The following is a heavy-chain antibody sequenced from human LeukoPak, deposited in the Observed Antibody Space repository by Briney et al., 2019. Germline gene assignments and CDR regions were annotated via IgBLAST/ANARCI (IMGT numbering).Heavy chain of an antibody. J-gene: IGHJ4*02. CDR3: AISAYTGGVFDN. Sequence: SVKVSCKASGGTFSSYAISWVRQAPGQGPEWMGGIIPVSGTTNNAHKFQGRVTITADESTNTAYMELSSLRSDDTTLYYCAISAYTGGVFDNWGQGTLVTVSS. V-gene: IGHV1-69*13. CDR1: GGTFSSYA. D-gene: IGHD2-8*02. CDR2: IIPVSGTT.